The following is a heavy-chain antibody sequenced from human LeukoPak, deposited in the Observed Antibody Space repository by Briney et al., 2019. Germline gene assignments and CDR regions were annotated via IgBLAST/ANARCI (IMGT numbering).Heavy chain of an antibody. CDR1: GGSISSSSYY. CDR2: IYYSGST. J-gene: IGHJ5*02. D-gene: IGHD3-3*01. V-gene: IGHV4-39*01. CDR3: ASPTRITIFGVVEYNWFDP. Sequence: SETLSLTCTVSGGSISSSSYYWGWIRQPPGKGLEWIGSIYYSGSTYYNPSLKSRVTISVDTSKNQFSLKLSSVTAADTAVYYCASPTRITIFGVVEYNWFDPWGQGTLVTVSS.